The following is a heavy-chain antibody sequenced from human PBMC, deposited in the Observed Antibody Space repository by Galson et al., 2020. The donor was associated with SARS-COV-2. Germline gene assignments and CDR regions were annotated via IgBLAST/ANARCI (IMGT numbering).Heavy chain of an antibody. V-gene: IGHV3-11*01. J-gene: IGHJ6*02. Sequence: KIGGSLKTPCAAPGFTFSDYYMSWIRQAPGKGLEWVSYISSSGSTIYYADSVKGRFTISRDNAKNSLYLQMNSLRAEDTAVYYCARDGDEMAVWWPNYGMDVWGQGTTVTVSS. D-gene: IGHD2-21*01. CDR1: GFTFSDYY. CDR2: ISSSGSTI. CDR3: ARDGDEMAVWWPNYGMDV.